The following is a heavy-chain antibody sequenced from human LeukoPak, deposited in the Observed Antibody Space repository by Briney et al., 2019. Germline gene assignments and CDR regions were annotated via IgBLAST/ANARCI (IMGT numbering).Heavy chain of an antibody. J-gene: IGHJ4*02. CDR1: GYTLTGYY. CDR3: AREATTVVTLRLRYFDY. D-gene: IGHD4-17*01. V-gene: IGHV1-2*02. Sequence: VASVKVSCKASGYTLTGYYIHWVRQAPGQGLEWMGWIDPNSGDTNYAQKFQGRVTMTRDTSISTAYMELSRLRSDDTAVYYCAREATTVVTLRLRYFDYWGQGTLVTVSS. CDR2: IDPNSGDT.